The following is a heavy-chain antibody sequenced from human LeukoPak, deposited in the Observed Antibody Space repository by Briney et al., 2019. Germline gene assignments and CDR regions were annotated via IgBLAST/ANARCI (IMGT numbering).Heavy chain of an antibody. Sequence: GGSLRLSCAASGFTFSSYSMNWVRQAPGKGLEWVSYISSSSSTIYYADSVKGRFTISRDNAKNSLYLQMNSLRAEDTALYYCAKDIDSVTTVTTDYYYGMDVWGQGTTVTVSS. D-gene: IGHD4-17*01. CDR3: AKDIDSVTTVTTDYYYGMDV. CDR2: ISSSSSTI. V-gene: IGHV3-48*04. J-gene: IGHJ6*02. CDR1: GFTFSSYS.